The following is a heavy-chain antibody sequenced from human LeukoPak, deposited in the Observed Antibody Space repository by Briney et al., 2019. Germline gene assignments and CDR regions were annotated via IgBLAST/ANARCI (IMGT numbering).Heavy chain of an antibody. J-gene: IGHJ4*02. CDR2: ITSVSSYK. CDR3: ARDPTADDY. CDR1: GFTFSNYA. Sequence: GGSLRLSCKASGFTFSNYAMNWVRQAPGKGLEWVSSITSVSSYKYYADSVKGRSTISRDNAKNSLFLQMNSLRAEDTAIYYCARDPTADDYWGQGTLVTVSS. V-gene: IGHV3-21*01. D-gene: IGHD1-14*01.